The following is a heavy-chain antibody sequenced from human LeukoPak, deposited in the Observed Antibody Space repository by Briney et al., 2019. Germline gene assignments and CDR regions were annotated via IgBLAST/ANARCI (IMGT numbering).Heavy chain of an antibody. V-gene: IGHV4-38-2*02. J-gene: IGHJ6*03. Sequence: PSETLSLTCTVSGYSLNSGYYWVWIRQPPGKGLEWIGSIYRSGSTNYNPSLKSRVTISVDTSKNQFSLKVSSVTAADTAVYYCARGDCSSTICYSPMDVWGKGTTVTVSS. CDR3: ARGDCSSTICYSPMDV. CDR1: GYSLNSGYY. CDR2: IYRSGST. D-gene: IGHD2-2*01.